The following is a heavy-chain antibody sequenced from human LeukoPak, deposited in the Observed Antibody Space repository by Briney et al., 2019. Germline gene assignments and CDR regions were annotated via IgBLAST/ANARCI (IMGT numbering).Heavy chain of an antibody. J-gene: IGHJ4*02. D-gene: IGHD5-24*01. CDR2: IGAGDRTT. CDR1: GFTFSTYE. Sequence: GGSLRLSCAASGFTFSTYEMNWVRQAPGKGLEWVSYIGAGDRTTYYADSVKGRFTISGDKAKNSLYLQMNSLRVEDTAVYYCARDYKYAFDNWGQGTLVTVSS. V-gene: IGHV3-48*03. CDR3: ARDYKYAFDN.